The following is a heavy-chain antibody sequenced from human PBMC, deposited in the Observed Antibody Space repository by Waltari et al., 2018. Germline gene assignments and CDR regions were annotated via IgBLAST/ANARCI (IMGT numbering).Heavy chain of an antibody. CDR1: GFTFDNFA. CDR3: TKLGHSSSTGYYFYYMDV. J-gene: IGHJ6*03. CDR2: MSWNSDNL. V-gene: IGHV3-9*01. Sequence: EVRLVESGGGLVQPGRSLRLSCTVSGFTFDNFAMHWVRLAPGKGVDWVSGMSWNSDNLGDADSVRGRFTISRDNAKNSLYLQMNSLRVEDTALYYCTKLGHSSSTGYYFYYMDVWGKGTTVTVSS. D-gene: IGHD6-6*01.